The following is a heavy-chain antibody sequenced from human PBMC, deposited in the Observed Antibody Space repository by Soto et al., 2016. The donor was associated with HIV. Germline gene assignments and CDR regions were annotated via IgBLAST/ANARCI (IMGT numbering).Heavy chain of an antibody. D-gene: IGHD6-13*01. CDR1: GYTFTDYY. CDR2: VDPEDGET. J-gene: IGHJ5*02. Sequence: EVQLIQSGAEVKKPGATVKISCEVSGYTFTDYYLHWVQQAPGKGLEWMGLVDPEDGETIYAEKFQGRVTIIADTSTDTAYMEMNRLTSDDTAVYYCAGEQQLIRDWFDPWGQGTLVTVSS. CDR3: AGEQQLIRDWFDP. V-gene: IGHV1-69-2*01.